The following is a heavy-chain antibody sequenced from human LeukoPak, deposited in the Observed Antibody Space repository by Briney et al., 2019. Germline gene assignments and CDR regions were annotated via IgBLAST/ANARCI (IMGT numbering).Heavy chain of an antibody. Sequence: GGSLRLSCTPSGFTFSTYAIIWVRQAPGKGLEWVSSISGNGGTTYYADSVKGRFIISRDNSKNTLHLQINSLRVEDTAKYYCARGRTGAGRYYPDYWGQGTLVTVSS. J-gene: IGHJ4*02. CDR2: ISGNGGTT. CDR3: ARGRTGAGRYYPDY. CDR1: GFTFSTYA. V-gene: IGHV3-23*01. D-gene: IGHD3-10*01.